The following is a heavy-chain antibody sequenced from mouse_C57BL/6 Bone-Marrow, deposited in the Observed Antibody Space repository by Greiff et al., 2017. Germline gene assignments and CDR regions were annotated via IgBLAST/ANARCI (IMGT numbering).Heavy chain of an antibody. CDR1: GFTFSDYG. J-gene: IGHJ2*01. Sequence: EVMLVESGGGLVKPGGSLKLSCAASGFTFSDYGMHWVRQAPEKGLEWVAYISSGSSTIYYADTVKGRFTIARDNAKNTLFLQMPSLRSEDTAMYYCARNYYGSSRDYWGQGTTLTVSS. CDR3: ARNYYGSSRDY. V-gene: IGHV5-17*01. CDR2: ISSGSSTI. D-gene: IGHD1-1*01.